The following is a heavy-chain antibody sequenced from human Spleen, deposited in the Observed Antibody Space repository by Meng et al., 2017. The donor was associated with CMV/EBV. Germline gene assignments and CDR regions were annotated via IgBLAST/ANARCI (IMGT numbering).Heavy chain of an antibody. CDR3: ARDRDCGGDCFSNWFDP. CDR2: IIPIFGTA. V-gene: IGHV1-69*05. Sequence: GGTFSSYAISWVRQAPGQGLEWMGGIIPIFGTANYAQKFQGRVTITTDESTSTAYMELSSLRSEDTAVYYCARDRDCGGDCFSNWFDPWGQGTLVTVS. D-gene: IGHD2-21*01. J-gene: IGHJ5*02. CDR1: GGTFSSYA.